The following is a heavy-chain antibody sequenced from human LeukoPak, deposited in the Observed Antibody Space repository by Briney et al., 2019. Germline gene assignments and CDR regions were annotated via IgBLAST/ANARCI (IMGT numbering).Heavy chain of an antibody. J-gene: IGHJ4*02. D-gene: IGHD5-18*01. CDR2: ISSSGSTI. CDR3: VNSFYYLKC. V-gene: IGHV3-48*03. Sequence: PGGSLRLSCAASGFTFSSYEMNWVRQAPGKGLEWVSYISSSGSTIYYADSVKGRFTISRDNAKNSLYLQMNSLRTADTAVYYCVNSFYYLKCWGQGTLVTVSS. CDR1: GFTFSSYE.